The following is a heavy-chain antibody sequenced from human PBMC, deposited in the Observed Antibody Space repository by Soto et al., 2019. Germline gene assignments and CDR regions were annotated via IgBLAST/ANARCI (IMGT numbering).Heavy chain of an antibody. J-gene: IGHJ5*02. V-gene: IGHV3-23*01. CDR2: ISNSGDHT. Sequence: EVQLLESGGHLVQPGGSLRLSCAASGFTFSSYAMSWFRQAPGKGLEWVSVISNSGDHTYYAHSVKGRFTMSRDNSKNTLYLQMNSLRAEDTAVYYCAKSRCTSTSCYGGFSCNNWFDPWGQGTLVTVSS. CDR1: GFTFSSYA. CDR3: AKSRCTSTSCYGGFSCNNWFDP. D-gene: IGHD2-2*01.